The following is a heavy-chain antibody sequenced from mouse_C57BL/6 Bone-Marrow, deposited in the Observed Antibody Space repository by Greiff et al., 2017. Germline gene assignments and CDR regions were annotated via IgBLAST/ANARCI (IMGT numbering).Heavy chain of an antibody. CDR1: GFTFSDYG. CDR2: ISSGSSTI. J-gene: IGHJ2*01. V-gene: IGHV5-17*01. Sequence: EVQGVESGGGLVKPGGSLKLSCAASGFTFSDYGMHWVRQAPEKGLEWVAYISSGSSTIYYADTVKGRFTISRDNAKNTLFLQMTSLRSEDTAMYYCARRGVITTVVATSYFDYWGQGTTLTVSS. D-gene: IGHD1-1*01. CDR3: ARRGVITTVVATSYFDY.